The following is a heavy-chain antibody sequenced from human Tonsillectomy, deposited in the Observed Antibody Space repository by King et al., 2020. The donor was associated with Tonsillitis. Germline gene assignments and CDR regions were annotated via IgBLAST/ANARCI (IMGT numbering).Heavy chain of an antibody. CDR3: ARLPTAILGYCYGETGHSVY. D-gene: IGHD2-21*01. CDR1: GFTFSEHS. Sequence: VQLVESGGGVVQPGKSLRLSCVASGFTFSEHSMHWVRQAPGKGLEWVAVKSHDGNEEHYADAVKGRFTISRDNVKNILYLQMNNLRADDSAVYYCARLPTAILGYCYGETGHSVYWGRGTLVTVSS. V-gene: IGHV3-30*04. J-gene: IGHJ4*02. CDR2: KSHDGNEE.